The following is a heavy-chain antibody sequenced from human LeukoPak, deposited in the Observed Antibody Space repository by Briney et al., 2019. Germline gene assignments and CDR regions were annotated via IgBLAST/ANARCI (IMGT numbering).Heavy chain of an antibody. CDR1: GYTFTGYY. V-gene: IGHV1-2*02. J-gene: IGHJ3*02. CDR2: INPNSGGT. Sequence: ASVKVSCKASGYTFTGYYMHWVRQAPGQGPEWMGWINPNSGGTNYAQKFQGRVTMTRDTSISTAYMELSRLRSDDTAVYYCARGMTTVTTRAFDIWGQGTMVTVSS. D-gene: IGHD4-17*01. CDR3: ARGMTTVTTRAFDI.